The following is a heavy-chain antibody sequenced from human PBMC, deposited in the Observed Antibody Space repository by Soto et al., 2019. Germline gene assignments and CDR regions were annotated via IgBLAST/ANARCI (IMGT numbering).Heavy chain of an antibody. D-gene: IGHD6-19*01. J-gene: IGHJ5*02. Sequence: ASVKVSCKASGYTFTGYYMHWVRQAPGQGLEWMGWINPNSGGTNYAQKFQGRVTMTRDTSISTAYMELSRLRSDDTAVYYCARTTLAVAGLIGFDPWGQGTLVPSPQ. CDR2: INPNSGGT. CDR3: ARTTLAVAGLIGFDP. V-gene: IGHV1-2*02. CDR1: GYTFTGYY.